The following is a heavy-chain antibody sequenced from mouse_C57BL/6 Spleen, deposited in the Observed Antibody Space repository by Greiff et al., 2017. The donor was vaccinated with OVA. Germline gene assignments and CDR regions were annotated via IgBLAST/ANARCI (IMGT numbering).Heavy chain of an antibody. D-gene: IGHD2-5*01. CDR1: GYTFTSYW. CDR2: IDPSDSYT. CDR3: ARLEDYSNYFDY. J-gene: IGHJ2*01. V-gene: IGHV1-69*01. Sequence: VQLQQSGAELVMPGASVKLSCKASGYTFTSYWMHWVKQRPGQGLEWIGEIDPSDSYTNYNQKFKGKSTLTVDKSSSTAYMQLSSLTSEDSAVYYCARLEDYSNYFDYWGQGTTLTVSS.